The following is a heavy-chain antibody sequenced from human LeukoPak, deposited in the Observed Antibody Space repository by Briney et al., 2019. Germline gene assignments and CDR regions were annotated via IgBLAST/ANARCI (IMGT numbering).Heavy chain of an antibody. Sequence: GGSLKTSFNGSGYRFTSYWMGRVRPMPGKGLEWMGIIYAGDSDTRYSPSFQGHVTISADKSIRPTYLQWSSLKASDTAMYYYARTLLSTLDAFDIWGQGKMVTVSS. CDR2: IYAGDSDT. V-gene: IGHV5-51*01. CDR1: GYRFTSYW. D-gene: IGHD1-26*01. J-gene: IGHJ3*02. CDR3: ARTLLSTLDAFDI.